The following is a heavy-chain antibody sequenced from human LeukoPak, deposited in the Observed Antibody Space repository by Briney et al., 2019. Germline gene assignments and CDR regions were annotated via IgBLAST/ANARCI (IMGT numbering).Heavy chain of an antibody. CDR1: GFTFSSYS. CDR3: ARGPLVVVAATLDY. V-gene: IGHV3-48*04. Sequence: GGSLRLSCAASGFTFSSYSMNWVRQAPGKGLEWVSYISSSSSTIYYADSVKGRFTISRDNAKNSLYLQMNSLRAEDTAVYYCARGPLVVVAATLDYWGQGTLVTVSS. J-gene: IGHJ4*02. D-gene: IGHD2-15*01. CDR2: ISSSSSTI.